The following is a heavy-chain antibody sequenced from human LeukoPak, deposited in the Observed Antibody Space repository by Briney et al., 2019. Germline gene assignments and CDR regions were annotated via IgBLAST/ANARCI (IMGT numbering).Heavy chain of an antibody. Sequence: SETLSLTCAVYGGSISSSYWSWIRQPPGKGLEWIGYIYYTGTTNYNPSLKSRVTISVDTSKNQFSLKLSSVTAADTAVYYCARRMGIQNAFDIWGQGTMVTVSS. CDR2: IYYTGTT. V-gene: IGHV4-59*08. CDR1: GGSISSSY. CDR3: ARRMGIQNAFDI. J-gene: IGHJ3*02. D-gene: IGHD6-13*01.